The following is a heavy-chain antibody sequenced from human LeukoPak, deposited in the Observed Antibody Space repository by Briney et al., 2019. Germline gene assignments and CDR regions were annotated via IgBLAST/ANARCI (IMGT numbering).Heavy chain of an antibody. CDR1: VYTFTSYG. Sequence: ASVKVSCKASVYTFTSYGISWVQQAPGQGLEWMGWISAYNGNTSYAQKLQGRVTMTTDTSTSTAYMELRSLRSDDTAVYYCARDHPVRLGYCSSTSCYDMDHWGQGTLVTVSS. D-gene: IGHD2-2*01. V-gene: IGHV1-18*01. CDR2: ISAYNGNT. J-gene: IGHJ4*02. CDR3: ARDHPVRLGYCSSTSCYDMDH.